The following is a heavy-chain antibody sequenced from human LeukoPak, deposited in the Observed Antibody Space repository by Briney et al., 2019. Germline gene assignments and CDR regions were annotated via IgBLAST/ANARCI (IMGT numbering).Heavy chain of an antibody. CDR3: AHYDYSNYVLHGMDV. CDR2: IYWADDK. D-gene: IGHD4-11*01. CDR1: GFSLSTSGVG. J-gene: IGHJ6*01. V-gene: IGHV2-5*02. Sequence: SCPTLAKTSQTLTRTFTFSGFSLSTSGVGLGWVRQPPGKALEWLALIYWADDKRYSTSLTSRLTVSKDKSQNQVVLTMANMGPLDTATYYCAHYDYSNYVLHGMDVRLRGTTVGVPS.